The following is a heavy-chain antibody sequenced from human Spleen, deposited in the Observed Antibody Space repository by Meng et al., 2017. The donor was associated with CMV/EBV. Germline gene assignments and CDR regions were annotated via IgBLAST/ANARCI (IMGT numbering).Heavy chain of an antibody. CDR3: ARSRTGVFGYFDL. D-gene: IGHD7-27*01. J-gene: IGHJ2*01. Sequence: QVQLVQSGAEVKKPGASVKVSCKASGYTFTSYDINWVRQATGQGLEWMGWINAGNGNTKYSQKFQGRVTMTRDTSIRTAYMELRRLRSDDTAVYYCARSRTGVFGYFDLWGRGTLVTVSS. CDR1: GYTFTSYD. CDR2: INAGNGNT. V-gene: IGHV1-8*01.